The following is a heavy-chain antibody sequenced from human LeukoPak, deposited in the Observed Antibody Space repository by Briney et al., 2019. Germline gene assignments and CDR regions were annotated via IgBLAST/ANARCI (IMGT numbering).Heavy chain of an antibody. CDR1: VGSITSGGYY. J-gene: IGHJ4*02. D-gene: IGHD3-10*01. V-gene: IGHV4-31*03. CDR3: ARSFGESYFDY. CDR2: ISYSGNT. Sequence: SETLSLTCTFSVGSITSGGYYGSWIRQHPGKGLEWIGYISYSGNTYYNPSRKSRLTISVDTSKNQFSLKLSSVTAAETAVYYCARSFGESYFDYWGQGILVTVSS.